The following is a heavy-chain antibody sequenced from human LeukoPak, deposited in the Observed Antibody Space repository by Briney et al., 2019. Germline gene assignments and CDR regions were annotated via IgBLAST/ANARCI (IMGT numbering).Heavy chain of an antibody. CDR2: ISKGAGRT. CDR3: ARDGSLSGNFYSRIDY. Sequence: GGSLRLSCAASGFIFSNYAMTWVRQTPGKGLEWVSDISKGAGRTSCADSVKGRFTISRDNSKDTLYLQMNGLRAEDTAVYYCARDGSLSGNFYSRIDYWGQGTPVSVSS. V-gene: IGHV3-23*01. J-gene: IGHJ4*02. D-gene: IGHD1-26*01. CDR1: GFIFSNYA.